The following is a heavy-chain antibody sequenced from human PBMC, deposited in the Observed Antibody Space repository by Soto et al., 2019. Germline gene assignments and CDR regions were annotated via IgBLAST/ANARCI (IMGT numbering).Heavy chain of an antibody. V-gene: IGHV2-26*01. CDR2: IFWNDER. D-gene: IGHD1-26*01. J-gene: IGHJ4*02. Sequence: QVTLKESGPVLVKPTETLTLTCTVFGFSLSKARMGVSWIRQPPGKALEWLAHIFWNDERSYNTSLKSRLTISRDTSKSQVVLTMTNVDPVDTGTYFCARALREGLPIYYFDSWGQGTLVTVSS. CDR1: GFSLSKARMG. CDR3: ARALREGLPIYYFDS.